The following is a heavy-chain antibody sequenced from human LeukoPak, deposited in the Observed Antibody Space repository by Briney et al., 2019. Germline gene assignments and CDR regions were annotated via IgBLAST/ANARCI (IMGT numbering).Heavy chain of an antibody. Sequence: PGGSLRLSCAATGFMFRSHAMTWVRQAPGKGLEWVSGISGSGGSTYYADSVKGRFTISRDNFENTVDLQMNSLRVEDTAIYYCARGDKKFGARFGELFDYFDYWGQGALVTVSS. CDR1: GFMFRSHA. V-gene: IGHV3-23*01. CDR3: ARGDKKFGARFGELFDYFDY. D-gene: IGHD3-10*01. CDR2: ISGSGGST. J-gene: IGHJ4*02.